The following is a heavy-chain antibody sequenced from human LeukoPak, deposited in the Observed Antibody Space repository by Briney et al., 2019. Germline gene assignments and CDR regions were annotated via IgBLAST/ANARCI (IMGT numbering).Heavy chain of an antibody. CDR1: GDSVSSNSAA. Sequence: SQTLSLTCAISGDSVSSNSAAWNWIRQSPSRGLEWLGRTYYRSKWYNDYAVSVKSRITINPDTSKNQFSLQLNSVTPEDTAVYYCARDNLVFWSGYYTLAGMDVWGKGTTVTVSS. D-gene: IGHD3-3*01. J-gene: IGHJ6*03. CDR2: TYYRSKWYN. V-gene: IGHV6-1*01. CDR3: ARDNLVFWSGYYTLAGMDV.